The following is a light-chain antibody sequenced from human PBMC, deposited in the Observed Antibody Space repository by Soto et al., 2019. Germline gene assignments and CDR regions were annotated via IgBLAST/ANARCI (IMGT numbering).Light chain of an antibody. V-gene: IGLV2-8*01. CDR2: EVN. CDR3: SSYAGSNNVI. J-gene: IGLJ2*01. Sequence: QSALTQPPSASGSPGQSVTISCTGTSSDVGGYNYVSWYQQHPGKVPKLIIYEVNKRPSGIPDRFSGSKSGTTASLTVSGLQAEDEAEYYCSSYAGSNNVIFGGGTKLTVL. CDR1: SSDVGGYNY.